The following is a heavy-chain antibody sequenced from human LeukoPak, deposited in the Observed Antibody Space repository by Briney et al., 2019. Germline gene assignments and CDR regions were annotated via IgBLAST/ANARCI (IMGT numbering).Heavy chain of an antibody. Sequence: GASVKVSCKASGYTFSNFDVNWVRQAPGQGLEWMAWMNPGSGDTGYEGKFQARLTMTSNTSITTASMELSSLTSEDTAVYYCARSRRGYYMDVWGKGTTAIVSS. V-gene: IGHV1-8*02. CDR1: GYTFSNFD. CDR2: MNPGSGDT. CDR3: ARSRRGYYMDV. J-gene: IGHJ6*03.